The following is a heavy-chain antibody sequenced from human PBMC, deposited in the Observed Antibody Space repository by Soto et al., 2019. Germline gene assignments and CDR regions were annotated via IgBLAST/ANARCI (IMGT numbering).Heavy chain of an antibody. D-gene: IGHD4-4*01. CDR2: INPSGGST. CDR1: GYTFTSYY. Sequence: ASVKVSCKASGYTFTSYYMHWVRQAPGQGLEWMGIINPSGGSTSYAQKFQGRVTITRDKSTSTVYMELSSLRSEDTVVYFCAFYYSNLFWARLDAFDIWGQGTMVTVSS. V-gene: IGHV1-46*01. CDR3: AFYYSNLFWARLDAFDI. J-gene: IGHJ3*02.